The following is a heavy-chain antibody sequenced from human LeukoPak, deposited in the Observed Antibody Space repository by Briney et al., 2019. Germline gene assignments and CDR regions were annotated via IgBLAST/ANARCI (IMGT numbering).Heavy chain of an antibody. Sequence: GASVKVSCKASGYTFTSYGISWVRQAPGQGLEWMGWISAYNGNTNYAQKLQGRVTMTTDTSTGTAYMELRSLRSDDTAVYYCAREGGFLEWLSGYGMDVWGQGTTVTVSS. J-gene: IGHJ6*02. CDR2: ISAYNGNT. V-gene: IGHV1-18*01. D-gene: IGHD3-3*01. CDR3: AREGGFLEWLSGYGMDV. CDR1: GYTFTSYG.